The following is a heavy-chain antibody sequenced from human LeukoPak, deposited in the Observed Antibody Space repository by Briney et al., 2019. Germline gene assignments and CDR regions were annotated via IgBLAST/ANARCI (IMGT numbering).Heavy chain of an antibody. J-gene: IGHJ4*02. Sequence: PGGSLRLSCAASGFTFSSYAMSWVRQAPGKGLEWVSAISGSGGSTYYADSVKGRFTISRDNSKSTLYLQMNSLRAEDTAVYYCAKEGTRITMVRGVRDHDYWGQGTLVTVSS. D-gene: IGHD3-10*01. CDR1: GFTFSSYA. CDR3: AKEGTRITMVRGVRDHDY. CDR2: ISGSGGST. V-gene: IGHV3-23*01.